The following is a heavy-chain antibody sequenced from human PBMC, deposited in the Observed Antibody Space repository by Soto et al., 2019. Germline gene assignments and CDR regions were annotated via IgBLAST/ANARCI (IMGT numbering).Heavy chain of an antibody. CDR2: IKQDGSEK. D-gene: IGHD4-17*01. CDR3: ARSYGDYEDDYYYMDV. J-gene: IGHJ6*03. Sequence: EVQLVESGGGLVQPGGSLRLSCAASGFTFSSYWMSWVRQAPGKGLEWVANIKQDGSEKYYVDSVKGRFTISRDNAKNSLYLQMNSLRAEDTAVYYCARSYGDYEDDYYYMDVWGKGTTVTVSS. CDR1: GFTFSSYW. V-gene: IGHV3-7*01.